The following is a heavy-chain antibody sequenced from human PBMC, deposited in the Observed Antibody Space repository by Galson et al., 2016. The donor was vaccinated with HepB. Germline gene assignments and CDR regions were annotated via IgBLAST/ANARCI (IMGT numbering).Heavy chain of an antibody. D-gene: IGHD3-22*01. J-gene: IGHJ3*02. Sequence: SETLSLTCTVSGGSISTYYWSWIRQPPGKGLEWIGDIYHTGSTNSNPSLKSRVTISVDTSKNQFSLKLSSVTAADTAMYYCARMIVVVDAFEIWGQGTMVSVSS. CDR3: ARMIVVVDAFEI. CDR2: IYHTGST. CDR1: GGSISTYY. V-gene: IGHV4-59*01.